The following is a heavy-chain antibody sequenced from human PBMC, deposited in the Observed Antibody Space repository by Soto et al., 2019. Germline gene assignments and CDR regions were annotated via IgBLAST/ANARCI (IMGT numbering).Heavy chain of an antibody. V-gene: IGHV1-8*01. J-gene: IGHJ4*02. CDR1: GYTFTSYD. Sequence: ASVKVSCKASGYTFTSYDINWVRQATGQGLEWMGWMNPNSGNTGYAQKFQGRVTMTRNTSISTAYMELSGLRSEDTAVYYCARVPQHSGYLHDYWGQGTLVTVSS. CDR3: ARVPQHSGYLHDY. CDR2: MNPNSGNT. D-gene: IGHD5-12*01.